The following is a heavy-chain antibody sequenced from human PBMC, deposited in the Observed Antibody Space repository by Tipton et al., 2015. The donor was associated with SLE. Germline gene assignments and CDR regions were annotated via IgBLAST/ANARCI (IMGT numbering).Heavy chain of an antibody. CDR3: ARVRWGYCATTSCDHYYYMDV. J-gene: IGHJ6*03. CDR2: IYYSGST. CDR1: GGSISSTNSY. V-gene: IGHV4-39*07. D-gene: IGHD2-2*01. Sequence: TLSLTCTVSGGSISSTNSYWGWIRQPPGKGLEWIGSIYYSGSTYYNPSLKSRVTISADTSNNQFSLRLSSVTAADTAVYYCARVRWGYCATTSCDHYYYMDVWGKGTTVTVSS.